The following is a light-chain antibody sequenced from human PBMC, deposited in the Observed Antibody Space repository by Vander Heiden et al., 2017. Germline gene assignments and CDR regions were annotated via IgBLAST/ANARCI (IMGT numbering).Light chain of an antibody. CDR2: AAS. Sequence: DIQLTQSPSFLSASVGDRVTITCRASQGIRSYLAWYQQKPGKAPKLLIYAASTLQSGVPSRFSGSGSGTEFTLTISSLQPEDFATYYCQQLNSYSYTFGQGTKLEIK. CDR3: QQLNSYSYT. V-gene: IGKV1-9*01. CDR1: QGIRSY. J-gene: IGKJ2*01.